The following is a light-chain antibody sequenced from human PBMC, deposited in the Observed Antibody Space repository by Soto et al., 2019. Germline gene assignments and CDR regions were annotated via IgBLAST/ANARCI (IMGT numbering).Light chain of an antibody. Sequence: QSALTQPASVSGSPGQSITISCAGTISDVGAYNYVSWYQQHPGKAPKLMIYDVSYRPSGVSHRFSGSKSAKTASLTISGLQAEDEADYYCSSYTTSSTMVFGGGTQLTV. CDR1: ISDVGAYNY. J-gene: IGLJ2*01. CDR3: SSYTTSSTMV. V-gene: IGLV2-14*01. CDR2: DVS.